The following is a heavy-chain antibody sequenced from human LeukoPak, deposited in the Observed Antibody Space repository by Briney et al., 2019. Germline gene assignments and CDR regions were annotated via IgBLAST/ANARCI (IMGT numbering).Heavy chain of an antibody. CDR1: GFTFSSYW. D-gene: IGHD6-13*01. CDR3: ARAAYSSSPDY. V-gene: IGHV3-7*02. CDR2: IKQDGSEK. Sequence: PGGSLRLSCAASGFTFSSYWMSWVRQAPGKGLEWVANIKQDGSEKHYVDSVKGRFTISRDNAKNSLYLQMNSLRDEDTAVYYCARAAYSSSPDYWGQGTLVTVSS. J-gene: IGHJ4*02.